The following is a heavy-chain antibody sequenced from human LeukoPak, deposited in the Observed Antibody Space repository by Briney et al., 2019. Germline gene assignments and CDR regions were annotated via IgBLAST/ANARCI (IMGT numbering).Heavy chain of an antibody. CDR3: AKDYDFWSGYYMVY. V-gene: IGHV3-23*01. CDR2: ISGSGGST. J-gene: IGHJ4*02. CDR1: GFTFSSYA. D-gene: IGHD3-3*01. Sequence: PGGSLRLSCAASGFTFSSYAMSWVRQAPGKGLEWVSAISGSGGSTYYADSVKGGFTISRDNSKNTLYLQMNSLRAEDTAVYYCAKDYDFWSGYYMVYWGQGTLVTVSS.